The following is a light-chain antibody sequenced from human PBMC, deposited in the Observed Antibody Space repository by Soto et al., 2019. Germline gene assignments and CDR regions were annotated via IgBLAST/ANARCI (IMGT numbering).Light chain of an antibody. Sequence: QSALTQPPSASGSPGQSLTISCTGTSSDVGFYNFVSWYQQRPGKAPKLVIYEVTKRPSGVPDRFSGSKSGRTASLTVSGLQADDEADYYCASYAGTRLFVFGSGTKVTVL. CDR1: SSDVGFYNF. V-gene: IGLV2-8*01. CDR3: ASYAGTRLFV. CDR2: EVT. J-gene: IGLJ1*01.